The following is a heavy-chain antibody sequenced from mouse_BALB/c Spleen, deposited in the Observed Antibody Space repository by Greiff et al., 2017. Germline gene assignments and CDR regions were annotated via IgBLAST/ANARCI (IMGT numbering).Heavy chain of an antibody. CDR1: GFTFSSFG. V-gene: IGHV5-17*02. CDR3: ARSLYDGYSGFAY. CDR2: ISSGSSTI. J-gene: IGHJ3*01. D-gene: IGHD2-3*01. Sequence: EVKLVESGGGLVQRGGSRKLSCAASGFTFSSFGMHWVRQAPEKGLEWVAYISSGSSTIYYADTVKGRFTISRDNPKNTLFLQMTSLRSEDTAMYYCARSLYDGYSGFAYWGQGTLVTVSA.